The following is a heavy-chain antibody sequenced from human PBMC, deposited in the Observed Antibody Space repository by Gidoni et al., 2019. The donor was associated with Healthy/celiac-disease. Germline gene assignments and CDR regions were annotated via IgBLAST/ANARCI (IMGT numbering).Heavy chain of an antibody. CDR3: ARAHYRNSSGRRKHAFDI. Sequence: QVQLQQWGAGLLKPSETLSLTCAVYGGSFSGYYWSWIRQPPGKGLEWIGEINHSGSTNYNPSLKSRVTISVDTSKNQFSLKLSSVTAADTAVYYCARAHYRNSSGRRKHAFDIWGQGTMVTVSS. J-gene: IGHJ3*02. CDR2: INHSGST. V-gene: IGHV4-34*01. CDR1: GGSFSGYY. D-gene: IGHD6-19*01.